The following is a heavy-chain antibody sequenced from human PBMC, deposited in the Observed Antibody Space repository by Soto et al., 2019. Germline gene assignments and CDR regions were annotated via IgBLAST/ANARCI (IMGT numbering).Heavy chain of an antibody. Sequence: QVQLVQSGAEVKKPGSSVKVSCKASGGTFSSYTISWVRQAPGQGLEWMGRIIPILGIANYAQKFQGRVTSTAHKSTSTADRELSSLRSDDTAVYSCASTQYPSNQWRVRDYWGQGTMVTVSS. CDR3: ASTQYPSNQWRVRDY. V-gene: IGHV1-69*02. CDR1: GGTFSSYT. D-gene: IGHD6-19*01. J-gene: IGHJ4*02. CDR2: IIPILGIA.